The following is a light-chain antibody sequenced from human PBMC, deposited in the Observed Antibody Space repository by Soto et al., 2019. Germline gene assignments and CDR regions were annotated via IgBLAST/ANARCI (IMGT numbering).Light chain of an antibody. CDR3: QQYNNWPLT. CDR2: GTS. J-gene: IGKJ4*01. CDR1: QSVSTN. V-gene: IGKV3-15*01. Sequence: ETVMTQSPATLSVSPGERATLSCRANQSVSTNLAWYQQKPGQAPRLLIYGTSTMATGIPARFSGSGSGTEFTLTISSLQSEDFSVYYRQQYNNWPLTFGGGTRVEIK.